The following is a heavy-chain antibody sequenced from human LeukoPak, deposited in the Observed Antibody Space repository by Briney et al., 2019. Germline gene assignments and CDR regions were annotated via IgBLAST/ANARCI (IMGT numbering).Heavy chain of an antibody. V-gene: IGHV4-4*02. CDR2: IYHSGST. CDR3: ARDSKLRTLDY. CDR1: GGSISSRDW. Sequence: SETLSLTCAVSGGSISSRDWWSWVRQPPGQGLEWIGEIYHSGSTNYNPSLKSRVTISLDKSKRQFSLKLSSVTAADTAVYYCARDSKLRTLDYWGQGTLVTVSS. J-gene: IGHJ4*02. D-gene: IGHD2-2*01.